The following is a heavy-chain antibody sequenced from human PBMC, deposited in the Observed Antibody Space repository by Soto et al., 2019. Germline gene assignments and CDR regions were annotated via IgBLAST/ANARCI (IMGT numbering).Heavy chain of an antibody. J-gene: IGHJ4*02. CDR1: GGSFSGYY. Sequence: PSETLSLTCAVYGGSFSGYYWSWIRQPPGKGLEWIGEINHSGSTNYNPSLKSRVTISVDTSKNRFSLKLSSVTAADTAVYYCATRKNIVVVVAATQGDASGSGNFDYWGQGTLVTVSS. CDR2: INHSGST. V-gene: IGHV4-34*01. D-gene: IGHD2-15*01. CDR3: ATRKNIVVVVAATQGDASGSGNFDY.